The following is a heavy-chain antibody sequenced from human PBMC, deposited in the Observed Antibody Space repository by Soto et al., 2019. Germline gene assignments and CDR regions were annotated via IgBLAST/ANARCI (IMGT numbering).Heavy chain of an antibody. CDR2: ISSSSSTI. CDR1: GFTFSSYG. J-gene: IGHJ6*03. V-gene: IGHV3-48*01. Sequence: GGSLRLSCAASGFTFSSYGMNWVRQAPGKGLEWVSYISSSSSTIYYADSVKGRFTISRDNAKNSLYLQMNSLRAEDTAVYYCARERDCSSTSCPTPSYYYYMDVWGKGTTVTVSS. D-gene: IGHD2-2*01. CDR3: ARERDCSSTSCPTPSYYYYMDV.